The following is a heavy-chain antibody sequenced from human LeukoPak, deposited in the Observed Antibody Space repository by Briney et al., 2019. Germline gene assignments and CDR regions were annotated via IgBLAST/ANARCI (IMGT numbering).Heavy chain of an antibody. V-gene: IGHV3-48*01. Sequence: PGGSLRLSCAASGFTFSSYSMNWVRQAPGEGLEWVSYISSLSGTIYYADSVKGRFTISRDNAKNSLYLQMDSLRAEDTAVYYCARVLQGISYYYYYMDVWGKGTTVTVSS. CDR3: ARVLQGISYYYYYMDV. CDR2: ISSLSGTI. J-gene: IGHJ6*03. CDR1: GFTFSSYS. D-gene: IGHD2-15*01.